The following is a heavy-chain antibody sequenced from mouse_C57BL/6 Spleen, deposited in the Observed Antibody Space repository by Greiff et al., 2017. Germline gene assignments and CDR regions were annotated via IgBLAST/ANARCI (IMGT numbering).Heavy chain of an antibody. V-gene: IGHV1-54*01. CDR2: INPGSGGT. CDR3: ARLYDGYYDAMDY. D-gene: IGHD2-3*01. Sequence: VQLQESGAELVRPGTSVKVSCKASGYAFTNYLIEWVKQRPGQGLEWIGVINPGSGGTNYNEKFKGKATLTADKSSSTAYMQLSSLTSEDSAVYFCARLYDGYYDAMDYWGQGTSVTVSS. CDR1: GYAFTNYL. J-gene: IGHJ4*01.